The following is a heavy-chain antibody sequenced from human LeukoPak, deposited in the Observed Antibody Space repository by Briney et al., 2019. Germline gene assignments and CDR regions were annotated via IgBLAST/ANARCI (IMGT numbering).Heavy chain of an antibody. J-gene: IGHJ4*02. CDR3: ARGEVAARLKH. D-gene: IGHD6-6*01. CDR2: IYYSGST. CDR1: GGSISSSSYY. Sequence: SETLSLTCTVSGGSISSSSYYWGWIRQPPGKGLEWIGSIYYSGSTYSNPSLQSRVTISVDTSKNQFSLKLNSVTAADTAVYYCARGEVAARLKHWGQGTLVTVSS. V-gene: IGHV4-39*02.